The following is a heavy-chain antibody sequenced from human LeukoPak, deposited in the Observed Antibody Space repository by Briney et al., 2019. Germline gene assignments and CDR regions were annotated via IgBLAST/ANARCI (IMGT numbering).Heavy chain of an antibody. CDR2: IHCSGTT. Sequence: SETLSLTCTVSRGSISGSYWSWLRQPPGKGLEWIGYIHCSGTTRYNPSLESRTSISVDMSKNQFSLRLSSVTAADTATYYCAKQKLDSGSGHYYFDYWGQGTLVTVSS. CDR1: RGSISGSY. D-gene: IGHD2-15*01. CDR3: AKQKLDSGSGHYYFDY. V-gene: IGHV4-59*01. J-gene: IGHJ4*02.